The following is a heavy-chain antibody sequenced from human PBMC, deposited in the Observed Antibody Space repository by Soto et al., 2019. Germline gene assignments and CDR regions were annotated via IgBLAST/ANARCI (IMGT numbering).Heavy chain of an antibody. Sequence: VGSLRLSCACAGFTFSSYAMSCVRHSPGKGLEWVSTISGSGGSTYYADSVKGRFTISRDNSKNTLYLQMDSLRAEDTAIYYCATSQFTVNYNPDYWGQGTLVTGS. D-gene: IGHD4-17*01. CDR1: GFTFSSYA. V-gene: IGHV3-23*01. CDR2: ISGSGGST. J-gene: IGHJ4*02. CDR3: ATSQFTVNYNPDY.